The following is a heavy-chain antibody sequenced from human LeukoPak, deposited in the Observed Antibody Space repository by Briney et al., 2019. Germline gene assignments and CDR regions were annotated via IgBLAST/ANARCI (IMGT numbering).Heavy chain of an antibody. V-gene: IGHV4-59*12. CDR2: IYYSGST. CDR1: GGSISSYY. CDR3: ARDSVEWEHLDAFDI. D-gene: IGHD1-26*01. Sequence: SETLSLTCTVSGGSISSYYWSWIRQPPGKGPEWIGYIYYSGSTNYNPSLKSRVTISVDTSKNQFSLKLSSVTAADTAVYYCARDSVEWEHLDAFDIWGQGTMVTVSS. J-gene: IGHJ3*02.